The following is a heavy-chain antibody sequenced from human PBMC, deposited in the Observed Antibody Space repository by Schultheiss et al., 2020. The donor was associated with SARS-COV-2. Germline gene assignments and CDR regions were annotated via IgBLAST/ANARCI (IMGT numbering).Heavy chain of an antibody. Sequence: GESLKISCAASGFTFSNYAMSWVRQAPGKGLEWVSVISGSGGRIYYADSVKGRFTISRDNSKNTLYLQMNSLRAEDTAVYYCARDRDPAPFDYWGQGTLVTVSS. D-gene: IGHD3-10*01. V-gene: IGHV3-23*01. CDR1: GFTFSNYA. CDR3: ARDRDPAPFDY. CDR2: ISGSGGRI. J-gene: IGHJ4*02.